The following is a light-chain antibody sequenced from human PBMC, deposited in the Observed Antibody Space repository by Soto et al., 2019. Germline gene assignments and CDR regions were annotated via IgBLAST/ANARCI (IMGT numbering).Light chain of an antibody. CDR1: QDITNY. J-gene: IGKJ4*01. Sequence: DIQRTQSPSSLSASVGDRVTITCQASQDITNYLNWYQKKPGKAPKLLIYDASNLETGVPSRFSGRGSGTDFTLTISSLQTEDLATYECQQFKNYTFTFGGGTKVEIK. V-gene: IGKV1-33*01. CDR2: DAS. CDR3: QQFKNYTFT.